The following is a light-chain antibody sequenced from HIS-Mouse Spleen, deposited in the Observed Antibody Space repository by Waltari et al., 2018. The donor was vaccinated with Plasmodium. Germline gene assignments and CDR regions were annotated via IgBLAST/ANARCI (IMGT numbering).Light chain of an antibody. CDR2: GKN. V-gene: IGLV3-19*01. CDR3: NSRDSSGTHGV. CDR1: SLRSDS. J-gene: IGLJ2*01. Sequence: SSELTQDPAVSVALGQTVRITCQGDSLRSDSASWYQQKPGQAPVLVIYGKNNRPSGIPDRFSGSSSGNTASLTITGAQAEDEADYYCNSRDSSGTHGVFGGGTKLTVL.